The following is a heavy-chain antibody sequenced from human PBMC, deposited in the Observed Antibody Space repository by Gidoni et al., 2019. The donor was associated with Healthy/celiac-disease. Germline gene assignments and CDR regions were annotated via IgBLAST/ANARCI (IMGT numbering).Heavy chain of an antibody. V-gene: IGHV4-34*01. CDR3: ARAGSGGYLGGYFDY. CDR1: GGSFSGYY. CDR2: INHSGST. D-gene: IGHD6-19*01. J-gene: IGHJ4*02. Sequence: QVQLQQWGAGLLKPSETLSLTCAVDGGSFSGYYWSWIRQPPGKGLEWIGEINHSGSTNYNPSLKSRVTISVDTSKNQFSLKLSSVTAADTAVYYCARAGSGGYLGGYFDYWGQGTLVTVSS.